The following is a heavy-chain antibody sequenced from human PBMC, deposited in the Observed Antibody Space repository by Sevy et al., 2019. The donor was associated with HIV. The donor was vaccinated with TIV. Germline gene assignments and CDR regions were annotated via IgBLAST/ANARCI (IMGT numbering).Heavy chain of an antibody. Sequence: GGSLRLSCAASGFTFTEFVMSWVRQSPGKGLEWVSTINSGGGSTYYADSVKGRFTISRDNSQNTLDMQMNSLRAEDTAVYYCAKDVVGGYYDSSGYSDHWGQGTLVTVSS. CDR2: INSGGGST. CDR1: GFTFTEFV. J-gene: IGHJ4*02. V-gene: IGHV3-23*01. CDR3: AKDVVGGYYDSSGYSDH. D-gene: IGHD3-22*01.